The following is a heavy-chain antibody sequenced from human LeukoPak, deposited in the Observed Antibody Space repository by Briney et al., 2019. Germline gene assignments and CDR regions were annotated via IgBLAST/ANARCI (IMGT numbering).Heavy chain of an antibody. V-gene: IGHV3-21*01. CDR3: AIPPFRYNFFGGISPPNFDN. CDR2: ISSSSSYI. Sequence: GGSLRLSCAASGFTFSSYSMNWVRQAPGKGLEWVSSISSSSSYIYYADSVKGRFTISRDNAKNSLYLQMNSLRAEDTAVYYCAIPPFRYNFFGGISPPNFDNGGQEPW. J-gene: IGHJ4*01. CDR1: GFTFSSYS. D-gene: IGHD3-16*01.